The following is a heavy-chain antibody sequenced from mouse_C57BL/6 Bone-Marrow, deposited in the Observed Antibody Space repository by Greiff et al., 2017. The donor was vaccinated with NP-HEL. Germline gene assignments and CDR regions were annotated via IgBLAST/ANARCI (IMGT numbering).Heavy chain of an antibody. CDR3: ARLRRAMDY. V-gene: IGHV1-72*01. Sequence: QVQLQQSGAELVKPGASVKLSRQASGYTFTSHRMHWVKQRPGRGLEWNGRIDPNSGGTKYNEKFKSKATLTVDKPSSTAYMQLSSLTSEDSAVYYCARLRRAMDYWGQGTSVTVSS. CDR2: IDPNSGGT. CDR1: GYTFTSHR. J-gene: IGHJ4*01.